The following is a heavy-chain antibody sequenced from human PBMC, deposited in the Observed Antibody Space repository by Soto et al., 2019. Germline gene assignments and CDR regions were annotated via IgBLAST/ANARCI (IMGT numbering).Heavy chain of an antibody. Sequence: QVQLVQSGAAVKKPGSSVKVSCRASGGTFNNYVINWVRQAPGQGLEWMAGIIPIFGTPNYAQKFQGRVTITADKSTSTAYMERNSVRSEDTAVYYCAGRCDGTNCLAHFDYWGQGTLVTVSS. V-gene: IGHV1-69*06. CDR3: AGRCDGTNCLAHFDY. J-gene: IGHJ4*02. D-gene: IGHD2-2*01. CDR2: IIPIFGTP. CDR1: GGTFNNYV.